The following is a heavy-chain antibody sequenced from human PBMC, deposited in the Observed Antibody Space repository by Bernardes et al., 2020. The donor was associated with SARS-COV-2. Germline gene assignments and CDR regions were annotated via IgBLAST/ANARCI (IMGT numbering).Heavy chain of an antibody. CDR3: ARGGFCEVLDQFDY. Sequence: GGSLRLSCAASGFTLGNYGMHWVRQAPGKGLEWVAVISEDGTNKYYEDSVKGRFTISRDNSKNTLFLQMNSLRTEDTAIYYCARGGFCEVLDQFDYWGQGTLVTVSS. CDR1: GFTLGNYG. J-gene: IGHJ4*02. V-gene: IGHV3-30*03. D-gene: IGHD3-3*02. CDR2: ISEDGTNK.